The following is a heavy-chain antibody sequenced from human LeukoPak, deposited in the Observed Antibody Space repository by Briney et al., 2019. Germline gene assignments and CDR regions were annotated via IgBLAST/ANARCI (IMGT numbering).Heavy chain of an antibody. Sequence: SETLSLTYVVSSDSISNNNWWNWVRQPPGKGLEWIGEIYHSGSTNYNPSLKSRVTISVDKSKNQFSLKLGSVTAADTAVYYCARGVGSIAGAYWGQGTLVTVSS. D-gene: IGHD6-6*01. V-gene: IGHV4-4*02. CDR1: SDSISNNNW. CDR3: ARGVGSIAGAY. J-gene: IGHJ4*02. CDR2: IYHSGST.